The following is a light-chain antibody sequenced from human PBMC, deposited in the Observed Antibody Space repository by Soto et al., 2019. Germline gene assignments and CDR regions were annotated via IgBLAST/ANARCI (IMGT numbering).Light chain of an antibody. V-gene: IGKV1-13*02. CDR3: QQFNSYVIT. CDR2: AAS. Sequence: AIQLTQSPSSLSASVGDRVTITCRASQDITSALVWYQQKPGKAPNLLIYAASSLKSGVPSRFSGSGSGTDVTLTISSLQPQDFATYYCQQFNSYVITFGQGTRLQTK. J-gene: IGKJ5*01. CDR1: QDITSA.